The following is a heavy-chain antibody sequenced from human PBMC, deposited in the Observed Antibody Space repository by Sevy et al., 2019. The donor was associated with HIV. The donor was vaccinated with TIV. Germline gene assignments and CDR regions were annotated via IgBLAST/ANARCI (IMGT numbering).Heavy chain of an antibody. CDR1: GFSFSSYE. CDR3: ARDLPPSATTVAHFDC. V-gene: IGHV3-48*03. J-gene: IGHJ4*02. Sequence: GGSLRLSCAASGFSFSSYEMNWVRQAPGKGLEWVSYISNSGTTISYSDSVRGRFTISRDNARNLLYLQMNSLRAEDTAVYYRARDLPPSATTVAHFDCWGQGTLVTVSS. D-gene: IGHD4-17*01. CDR2: ISNSGTTI.